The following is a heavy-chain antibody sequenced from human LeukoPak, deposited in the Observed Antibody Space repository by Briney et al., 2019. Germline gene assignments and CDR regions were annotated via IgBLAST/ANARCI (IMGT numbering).Heavy chain of an antibody. Sequence: GVSLNISGKGSGYSFTSYWIGCVRQMRGKGLEWMGIIYPGDSDTRYSPSFQGKVTISSDKSISTAYLQWSSLKASDTAMYYCARQLRYFDWLTPWGQGTLVTVSS. J-gene: IGHJ5*02. CDR3: ARQLRYFDWLTP. V-gene: IGHV5-51*01. CDR1: GYSFTSYW. D-gene: IGHD3-9*01. CDR2: IYPGDSDT.